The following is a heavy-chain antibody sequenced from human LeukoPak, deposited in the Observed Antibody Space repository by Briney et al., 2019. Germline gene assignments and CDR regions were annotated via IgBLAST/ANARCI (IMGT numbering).Heavy chain of an antibody. Sequence: AGGSLRLSRAASGFTFSSYGMHWVRQAPGKGLEGVAVISYDGSNKYYADSVKGRFTISRDNSKNTLYLQMNSLRAEDTAVYYCAKFPVATEGTDYWGQGTLVTVSS. CDR1: GFTFSSYG. V-gene: IGHV3-30*18. J-gene: IGHJ4*02. CDR2: ISYDGSNK. CDR3: AKFPVATEGTDY. D-gene: IGHD5-12*01.